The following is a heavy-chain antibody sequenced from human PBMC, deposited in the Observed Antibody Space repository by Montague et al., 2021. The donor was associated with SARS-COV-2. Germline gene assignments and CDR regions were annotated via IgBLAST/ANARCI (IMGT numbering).Heavy chain of an antibody. CDR3: ARDLLPPRTAMKSNFFGLDV. CDR1: GGFISSSY. J-gene: IGHJ6*02. V-gene: IGHV4-59*01. Sequence: SETLSLTCTVSGGFISSSYWSWIRQPPGKGLEWIGYIYHSGNTNYNPSLKSRVTISIDTSMNQFSLSLSSMTAADTAVYFCARDLLPPRTAMKSNFFGLDVWGQGTTVSVSS. CDR2: IYHSGNT. D-gene: IGHD2-21*02.